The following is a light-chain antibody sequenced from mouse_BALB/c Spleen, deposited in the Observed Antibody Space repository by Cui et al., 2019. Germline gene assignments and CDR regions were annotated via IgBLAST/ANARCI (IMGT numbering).Light chain of an antibody. Sequence: DILLDQYPANLSVSQGKRGSFSCKVSQSIGTNLHWYQQRTNGSPRLLIKYASESISGVPYRFSGSGSGTDFTLNINSVESEDMAVYYCQQSNSLPFTFGSGTKLEIK. CDR2: YAS. V-gene: IGKV5-48*01. J-gene: IGKJ4*01. CDR3: QQSNSLPFT. CDR1: QSIGTN.